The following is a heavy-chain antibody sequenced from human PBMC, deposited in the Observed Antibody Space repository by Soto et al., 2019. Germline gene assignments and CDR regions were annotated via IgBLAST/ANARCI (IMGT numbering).Heavy chain of an antibody. Sequence: QITLKESGPTLVKPTQTLTLTCTFSGFSFSTSGVGVGWIRQPPGKALEWLALLYWDDDKRYSPSLKSRLTITXTTSKNQVVLRMTNMDPVDTATYYCASVSVRVLFDHWGQGILVTVSS. CDR3: ASVSVRVLFDH. CDR1: GFSFSTSGVG. CDR2: LYWDDDK. D-gene: IGHD2-8*01. J-gene: IGHJ4*02. V-gene: IGHV2-5*02.